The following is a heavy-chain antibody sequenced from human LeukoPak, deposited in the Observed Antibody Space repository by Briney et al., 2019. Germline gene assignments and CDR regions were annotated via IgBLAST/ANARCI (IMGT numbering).Heavy chain of an antibody. CDR1: GGTFSSYA. J-gene: IGHJ4*02. CDR3: ARDPFGYCGGDCYPYYFDY. Sequence: SVKVSCKASGGTFSSYAISWVRQAPGQGLEWMGGIIPILGIANYAQKFQGRVTITADESTSTAYMELSSLRSEDTAVYYCARDPFGYCGGDCYPYYFDYWGQGTLVTVSS. D-gene: IGHD2-21*02. CDR2: IIPILGIA. V-gene: IGHV1-69*10.